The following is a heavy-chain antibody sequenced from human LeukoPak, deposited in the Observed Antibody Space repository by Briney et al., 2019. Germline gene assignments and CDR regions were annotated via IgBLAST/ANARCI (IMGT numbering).Heavy chain of an antibody. V-gene: IGHV3-23*01. CDR2: ISGSGGST. J-gene: IGHJ3*02. Sequence: GGSLRLSCAASGFTFSSYAMSWVRLAPGKGLEWVAAISGSGGSTYYADSVKGRFTISRDNFKNTLYLQMNSLRAEDTAVYYCARDPPVAYCSGGSCYPEDAFDIWGQGTMVTVSS. CDR1: GFTFSSYA. D-gene: IGHD2-15*01. CDR3: ARDPPVAYCSGGSCYPEDAFDI.